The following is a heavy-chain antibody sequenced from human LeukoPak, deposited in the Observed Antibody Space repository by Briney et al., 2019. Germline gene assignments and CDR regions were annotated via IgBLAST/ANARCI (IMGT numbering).Heavy chain of an antibody. CDR2: IYSGGST. J-gene: IGHJ6*02. CDR3: ARDRRVVVPAAMSLLYYYYGMDV. V-gene: IGHV3-66*01. CDR1: GFTVSSNY. Sequence: GGSLRLSCAASGFTVSSNYMSWVRQAPGKGLEGVSVIYSGGSTYYADSVKGRFTISRDNSKNTLYLQMNSLRAEDTAVYYCARDRRVVVPAAMSLLYYYYGMDVWGQGTTVTVSS. D-gene: IGHD2-2*01.